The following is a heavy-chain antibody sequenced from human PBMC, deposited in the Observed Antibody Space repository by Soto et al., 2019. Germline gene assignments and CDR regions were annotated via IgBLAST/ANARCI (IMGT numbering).Heavy chain of an antibody. CDR2: MNPNSGNT. CDR3: AIAVAGTLEYFDY. J-gene: IGHJ4*02. CDR1: GYTFTSYD. Sequence: QVQLVQSGAEVKKPGASVKVSCKASGYTFTSYDINWVRQATGQGLEWMGWMNPNSGNTGYAQKFQGGVTMTRNTSISTAYMELSSLRSDNTAVYYCAIAVAGTLEYFDYWGQGTLVNVSS. D-gene: IGHD6-19*01. V-gene: IGHV1-8*01.